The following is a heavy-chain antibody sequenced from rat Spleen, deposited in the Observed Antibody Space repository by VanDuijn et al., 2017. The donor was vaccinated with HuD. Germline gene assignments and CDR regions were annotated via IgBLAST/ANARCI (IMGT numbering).Heavy chain of an antibody. Sequence: EVQLVESGGGLVQPGRSLKLSCAASGFSFSNHYMAWVRQTPKKGLEWVATISTTGTNTFYPDSVKGRFTISRDNAKSSLYLQMSSLKSEDTATYYCARLGDTHYGYNPLDAWGQGASVTVSS. CDR3: ARLGDTHYGYNPLDA. J-gene: IGHJ4*01. CDR2: ISTTGTNT. V-gene: IGHV5-25*01. CDR1: GFSFSNHY. D-gene: IGHD1-9*01.